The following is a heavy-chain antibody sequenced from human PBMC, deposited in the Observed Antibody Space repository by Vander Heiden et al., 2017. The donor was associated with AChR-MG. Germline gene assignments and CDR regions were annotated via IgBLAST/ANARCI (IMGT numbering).Heavy chain of an antibody. J-gene: IGHJ6*02. CDR3: ARVRGYYYYYGMDV. CDR1: GGTFGSYA. D-gene: IGHD3-16*01. V-gene: IGHV1-69*01. Sequence: QVQLVQSGAEVKKPGSSVKVSCKASGGTFGSYAISWVRQAPGQGLEWMGGIIAIFGTAHYAQKFQGRVTITADESTSTAYMELSSLRSEDTAVYYCARVRGYYYYYGMDVWGQGTTVTVSS. CDR2: IIAIFGTA.